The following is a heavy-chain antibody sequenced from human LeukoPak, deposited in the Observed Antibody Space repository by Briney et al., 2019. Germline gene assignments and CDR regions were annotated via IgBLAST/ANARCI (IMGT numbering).Heavy chain of an antibody. CDR2: IKEDGSEK. CDR3: ASQFWWAAVAGTTLDY. CDR1: GFTLSSYW. D-gene: IGHD6-19*01. Sequence: PGGSLRLSCIASGFTLSSYWMSWVRQAPGGGLEWVANIKEDGSEKYYVDSVKGRFTISRDNAKISLYLQMNSLRAEDTAVYYCASQFWWAAVAGTTLDYWGQGTLVTVSS. V-gene: IGHV3-7*05. J-gene: IGHJ4*02.